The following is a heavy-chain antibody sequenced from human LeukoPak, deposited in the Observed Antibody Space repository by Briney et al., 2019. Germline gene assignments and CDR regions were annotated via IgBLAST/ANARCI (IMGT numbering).Heavy chain of an antibody. V-gene: IGHV1-69*04. CDR1: GGTFSSYA. J-gene: IGHJ6*02. Sequence: ASVKVSCKASGGTFSSYAISWVRQAPGQGLEWMGRIIPILGIANYAQKFQGRVTITADKSTSTAYMELSSLRSEDTAVYYCARDKGEVVVAATLDVWGQGTTVTVSS. CDR3: ARDKGEVVVAATLDV. D-gene: IGHD2-15*01. CDR2: IIPILGIA.